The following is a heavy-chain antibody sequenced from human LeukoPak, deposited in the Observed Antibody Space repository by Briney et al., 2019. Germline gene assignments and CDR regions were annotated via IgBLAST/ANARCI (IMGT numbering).Heavy chain of an antibody. Sequence: GGSLRLSCGASGFTFSSYSMNWVRQAPWKGLEWVSSISSSSSYIYYADSVKGRFTISRDNAKNSLYLQMNSLRAEDTAVYYCARDPPNYYDSSGPITWFDRWGQGTLVTVSS. CDR1: GFTFSSYS. V-gene: IGHV3-21*01. J-gene: IGHJ5*02. CDR3: ARDPPNYYDSSGPITWFDR. CDR2: ISSSSSYI. D-gene: IGHD3-22*01.